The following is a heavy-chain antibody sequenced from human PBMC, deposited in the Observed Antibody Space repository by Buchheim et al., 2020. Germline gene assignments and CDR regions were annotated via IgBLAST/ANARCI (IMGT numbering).Heavy chain of an antibody. Sequence: QVQLVESGGGVVQPGRSLRLSCAASGFTFSSYAMHWVRQAPGKGLEWVAVISYDGSNKYYADSVKGRFTISRDNSKNTLYLQMNSLRAEDTAVYYCAGGGVVYAPGNDAFDIWGQGT. CDR1: GFTFSSYA. J-gene: IGHJ3*02. CDR3: AGGGVVYAPGNDAFDI. CDR2: ISYDGSNK. V-gene: IGHV3-30*04. D-gene: IGHD2-8*02.